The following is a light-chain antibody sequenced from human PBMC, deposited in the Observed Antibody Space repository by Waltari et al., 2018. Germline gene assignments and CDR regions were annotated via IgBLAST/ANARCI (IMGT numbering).Light chain of an antibody. CDR3: QQYYTTPYT. CDR1: QSVFYSSNNKNY. V-gene: IGKV4-1*01. J-gene: IGKJ2*01. CDR2: WAS. Sequence: DIVMTQSPDSLAVSLGERATINCKSSQSVFYSSNNKNYLAWYQQKPGQPPNLLIYWASTRESGVPDRFSGSGSGTDFTLTISSLQAEYVAVYYCQQYYTTPYTFGHGTKLEIK.